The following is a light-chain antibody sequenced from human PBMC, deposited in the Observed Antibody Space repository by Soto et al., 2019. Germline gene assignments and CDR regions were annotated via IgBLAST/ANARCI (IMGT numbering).Light chain of an antibody. J-gene: IGLJ1*01. CDR2: GNI. CDR3: QSYDRTLSARYV. V-gene: IGLV1-40*01. Sequence: QSVLAQPPSVSGAPGQRVTISCTGSNSNIGAGYDVHWYQQRPGTAPKLLIFGNINRPSGVPDRFSGSKSGTSASLAITGLQAEDEGDYYCQSYDRTLSARYVFGTGTKVTVL. CDR1: NSNIGAGYD.